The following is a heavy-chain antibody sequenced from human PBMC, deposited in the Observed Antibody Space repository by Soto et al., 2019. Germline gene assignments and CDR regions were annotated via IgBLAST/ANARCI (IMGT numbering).Heavy chain of an antibody. D-gene: IGHD6-6*01. CDR2: ICYSGST. V-gene: IGHV4-59*01. CDR1: GSSISRYY. Sequence: SETLSLTCTVPGSSISRYYWSWLPQPPGKGLEWIGYICYSGSTNYNPSLKSRVTISVDTSKNQFSLKLSSVTAADTAVYYCARILYSSSSWDNWFDPWGQGTLVTVSS. CDR3: ARILYSSSSWDNWFDP. J-gene: IGHJ5*02.